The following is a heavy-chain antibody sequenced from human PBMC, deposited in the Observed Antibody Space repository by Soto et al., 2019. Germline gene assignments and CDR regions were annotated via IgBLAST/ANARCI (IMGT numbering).Heavy chain of an antibody. D-gene: IGHD2-2*01. CDR3: ARDHDDIVVVPAARYYYYGMDV. CDR2: IYYSGST. J-gene: IGHJ6*02. Sequence: PSETLSLTCTVSGGSISSYYWSWIRQPPEKGLEWIGYIYYSGSTNYNPSLKSRVTISVDTSKNQSSLKLSSVTAADTAVYYCARDHDDIVVVPAARYYYYGMDVWGQGTTVTVSS. V-gene: IGHV4-59*01. CDR1: GGSISSYY.